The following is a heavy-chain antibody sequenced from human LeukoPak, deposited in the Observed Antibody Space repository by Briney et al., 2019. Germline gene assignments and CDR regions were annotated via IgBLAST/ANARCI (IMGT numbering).Heavy chain of an antibody. Sequence: PGGSLRLSCAASGFTFNSYTMNWIRQAPGKGLEWVSSISSSSSYIYYADSVKGRFTISRDDAKNSLYLQMNRLRAEDTAVYYCARDLIHYYGSGAKTWGQGTLVTVSS. J-gene: IGHJ5*02. CDR2: ISSSSSYI. D-gene: IGHD3-10*01. V-gene: IGHV3-21*01. CDR1: GFTFNSYT. CDR3: ARDLIHYYGSGAKT.